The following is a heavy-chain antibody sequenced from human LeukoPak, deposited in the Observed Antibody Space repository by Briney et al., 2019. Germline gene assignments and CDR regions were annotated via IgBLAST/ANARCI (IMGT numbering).Heavy chain of an antibody. Sequence: ASVKVSCKASGYTFTGYYMHWVRQAPGQGLEWMGIINPSGGSTSYAQKFQGRVTMTRDTSTSTVYMELSSLRSEDTAVYYCARASLGENGANWFDPWGQGTLVTVSS. V-gene: IGHV1-46*01. D-gene: IGHD3-16*01. CDR2: INPSGGST. J-gene: IGHJ5*02. CDR3: ARASLGENGANWFDP. CDR1: GYTFTGYY.